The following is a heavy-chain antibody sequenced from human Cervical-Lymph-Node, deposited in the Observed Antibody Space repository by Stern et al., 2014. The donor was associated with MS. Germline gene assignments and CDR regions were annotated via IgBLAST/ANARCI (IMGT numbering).Heavy chain of an antibody. Sequence: DQLVESGAEVKKPGASVKVSCKASGYTFTSYYVHWVRQAPGEGLAWMGIIDPSGGSTSYAQKFQGRVTLTRDTSTSTVYMELNSLRSDDTAMYYCAREHTAMGFGYWGQGTLVTVSS. CDR2: IDPSGGST. CDR1: GYTFTSYY. D-gene: IGHD5-18*01. CDR3: AREHTAMGFGY. J-gene: IGHJ4*02. V-gene: IGHV1-46*01.